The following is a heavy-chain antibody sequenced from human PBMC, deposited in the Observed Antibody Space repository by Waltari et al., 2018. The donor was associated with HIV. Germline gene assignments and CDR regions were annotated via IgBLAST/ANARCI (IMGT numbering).Heavy chain of an antibody. CDR3: ARDPLLTGGRNGGMDV. Sequence: QVQLQESGPGLVKPSETLSLTCTVSGGSVSSARYYWSWIRQPPGKGLEWIGYIYYSGRTNYNPSLKSRVTISVDTSKNQFSLKRSSVTAADTAVYYCARDPLLTGGRNGGMDVWGQGTTVTVSS. CDR2: IYYSGRT. J-gene: IGHJ6*02. V-gene: IGHV4-61*01. CDR1: GGSVSSARYY. D-gene: IGHD7-27*01.